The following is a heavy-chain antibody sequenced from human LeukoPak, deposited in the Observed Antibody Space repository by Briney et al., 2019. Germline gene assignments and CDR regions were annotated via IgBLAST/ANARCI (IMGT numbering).Heavy chain of an antibody. V-gene: IGHV3-48*03. J-gene: IGHJ4*02. CDR3: AREGKGIAFDY. CDR1: GFTFSSYE. Sequence: GGSLRLSCAASGFTFSSYEMYWVRQAPGKGLEWVSYITSSGSTMKYADSVKGRFTISRDSAKNSLYLQMNSLRAEDTAVYYCAREGKGIAFDYWGQGTLVTVSS. CDR2: ITSSGSTM. D-gene: IGHD6-13*01.